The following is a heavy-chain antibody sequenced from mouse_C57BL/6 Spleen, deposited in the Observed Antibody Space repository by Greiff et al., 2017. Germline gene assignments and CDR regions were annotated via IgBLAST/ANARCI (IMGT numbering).Heavy chain of an antibody. Sequence: VQLQQPGAELVKPGASVKVSCKASGYTFTSYWMHWVKQRPGQGLEWIGRIHPSDSDTNYNQKFKGKATLPVDKSSSTAYMQLSSLTSEDSAVYYCPISDYNGGAWFAYWGQGTLVTVSA. V-gene: IGHV1-74*01. CDR3: PISDYNGGAWFAY. CDR2: IHPSDSDT. J-gene: IGHJ3*01. D-gene: IGHD1-1*01. CDR1: GYTFTSYW.